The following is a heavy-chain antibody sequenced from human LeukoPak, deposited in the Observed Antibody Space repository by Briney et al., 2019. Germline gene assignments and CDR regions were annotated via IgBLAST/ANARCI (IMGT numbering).Heavy chain of an antibody. CDR3: ARVHRTAAGIFDY. V-gene: IGHV1-69*13. D-gene: IGHD6-13*01. J-gene: IGHJ4*02. CDR2: IIPIFGTA. CDR1: GGTFSSYA. Sequence: GASVTVSCKASGGTFSSYAISWVRQAPGQGLEWMGGIIPIFGTANYAQKFQGRVTITADESTSTAYMELSSLRSEDTAVYYCARVHRTAAGIFDYWGQGTLVTVSS.